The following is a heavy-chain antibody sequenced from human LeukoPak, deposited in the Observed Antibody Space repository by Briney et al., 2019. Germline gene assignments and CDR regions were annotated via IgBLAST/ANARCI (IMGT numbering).Heavy chain of an antibody. D-gene: IGHD6-19*01. CDR1: GGSISSYY. J-gene: IGHJ4*02. V-gene: IGHV4-4*07. CDR2: IYTSGST. CDR3: AGYSSGPFYFDY. Sequence: SETLSLTCTVSGGSISSYYWSWIRQPAGKGLEWIGRIYTSGSTNYNPSLKSRVTMSIDTSKNQFSLKLSSVTAADTAVYFCAGYSSGPFYFDYWGQGTLVTVSS.